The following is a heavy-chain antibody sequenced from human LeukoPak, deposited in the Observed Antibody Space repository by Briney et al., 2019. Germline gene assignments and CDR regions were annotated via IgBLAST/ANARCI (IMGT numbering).Heavy chain of an antibody. D-gene: IGHD2-2*01. V-gene: IGHV3-11*01. CDR2: ISSSGSTI. CDR1: GFTFSDYY. CDR3: AKVHCSSTSCQYDAFDI. Sequence: GGSLRLSCAASGFTFSDYYMSWIRQAPGKGLEWVSYISSSGSTIYYADSVKGRFTISRDNSKNTLYLQMNSLRAEDTAVYYCAKVHCSSTSCQYDAFDIWGQGTMVTVSS. J-gene: IGHJ3*02.